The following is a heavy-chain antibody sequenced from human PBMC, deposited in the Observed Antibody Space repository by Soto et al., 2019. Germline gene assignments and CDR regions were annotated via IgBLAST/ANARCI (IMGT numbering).Heavy chain of an antibody. CDR2: ISGSGGST. CDR1: GFTFSSYA. V-gene: IGHV3-23*01. D-gene: IGHD6-6*01. CDR3: AKREYSSPYYYYGMDV. J-gene: IGHJ6*01. Sequence: GGSLRLSCAASGFTFSSYAMSWVRQAPGKGLEWASAISGSGGSTYYADSVKGRFTISRDNSKNTLYLQMNSLRAEDTAAYYCAKREYSSPYYYYGMDVWGQGTTVTVSS.